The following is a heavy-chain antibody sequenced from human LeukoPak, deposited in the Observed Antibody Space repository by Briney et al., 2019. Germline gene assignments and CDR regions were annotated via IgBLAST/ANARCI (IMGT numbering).Heavy chain of an antibody. V-gene: IGHV3-30*02. D-gene: IGHD2-15*01. Sequence: GGSLRLSFAASGFTFSSYGMHWVRQAPGKGLEWVAFIRYDGSNKYYADSVKGRFTTSRDNSKNTLYLQMNSLRAEDTAVYYCAKAQTTLAAGTDFDYWGQGTLVTVSS. J-gene: IGHJ4*02. CDR3: AKAQTTLAAGTDFDY. CDR1: GFTFSSYG. CDR2: IRYDGSNK.